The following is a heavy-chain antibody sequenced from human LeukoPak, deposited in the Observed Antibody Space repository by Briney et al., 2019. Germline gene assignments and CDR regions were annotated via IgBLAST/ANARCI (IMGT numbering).Heavy chain of an antibody. J-gene: IGHJ4*02. CDR2: IRSKAYGGTT. V-gene: IGHV3-49*04. CDR1: GFTFGDYA. Sequence: SGGSLRLSCTASGFTFGDYAMSWVRQAPGKGLEWVGFIRSKAYGGTTEYAASVKGRFTISRDDSKSIAYLQMNSLKTEDTAVYYCTRTVGGYFVEVYFDYWGQGTLVTVSS. CDR3: TRTVGGYFVEVYFDY. D-gene: IGHD3-22*01.